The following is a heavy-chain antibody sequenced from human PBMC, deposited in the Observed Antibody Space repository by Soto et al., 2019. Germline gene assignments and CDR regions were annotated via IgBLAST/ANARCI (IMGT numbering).Heavy chain of an antibody. CDR2: ISSSSSTI. D-gene: IGHD3-22*01. Sequence: VGSLRLSCAASGFTFSSYSMNWVRQAPGKGLEWVSYISSSSSTIYYADSVKGRFTISRDNAKNSLYLQMNSLRDEDTAVYYYARDRAIVVVNQYYYGMDVWGQGTTVTVSS. CDR3: ARDRAIVVVNQYYYGMDV. J-gene: IGHJ6*02. V-gene: IGHV3-48*02. CDR1: GFTFSSYS.